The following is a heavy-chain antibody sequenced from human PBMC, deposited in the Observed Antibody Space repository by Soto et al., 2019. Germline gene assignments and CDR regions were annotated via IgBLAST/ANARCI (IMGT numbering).Heavy chain of an antibody. Sequence: SETLSLTCAVYGGSFSGYYWSWIRQPPGKGLEWIGEINHSGSTNYNPSLKSRVTISVDTSKNQFSLKLSSVTAADTAVYYCAEGVVPAALDYWGQGTLVTVSS. CDR3: AEGVVPAALDY. J-gene: IGHJ4*02. CDR1: GGSFSGYY. CDR2: INHSGST. V-gene: IGHV4-34*01. D-gene: IGHD2-2*01.